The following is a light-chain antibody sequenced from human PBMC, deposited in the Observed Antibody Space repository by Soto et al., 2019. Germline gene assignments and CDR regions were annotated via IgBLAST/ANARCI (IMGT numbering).Light chain of an antibody. Sequence: QSVLTQPPSVSAAPGQKVTISCSGSSSNIGNNYVSWYQHLPGTAPKLLIYKNNERPSGIPDRFSGSKSGTSATLGITGLQTGDEADYYCGTWDSSVSVAGVFGGGTKVTVL. CDR3: GTWDSSVSVAGV. CDR1: SSNIGNNY. J-gene: IGLJ2*01. V-gene: IGLV1-51*02. CDR2: KNN.